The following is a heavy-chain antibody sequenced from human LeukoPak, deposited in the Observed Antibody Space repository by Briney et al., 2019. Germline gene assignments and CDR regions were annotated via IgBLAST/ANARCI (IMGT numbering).Heavy chain of an antibody. V-gene: IGHV4-4*02. CDR1: GGSISSTDW. CDR2: IYYSGST. Sequence: SGTLSLTCAVSGGSISSTDWWSWVRQPPGKGLEWIGEIYYSGSTNYNPSLKSRVTISVDKSKNQFSLKLNSMTAADTAVYYCARVDNVVVPAASTDWFDPWGQGTLVTVSS. J-gene: IGHJ5*02. CDR3: ARVDNVVVPAASTDWFDP. D-gene: IGHD2-2*01.